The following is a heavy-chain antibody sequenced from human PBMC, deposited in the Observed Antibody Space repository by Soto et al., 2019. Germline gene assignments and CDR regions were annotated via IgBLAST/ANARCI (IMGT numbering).Heavy chain of an antibody. J-gene: IGHJ4*02. V-gene: IGHV3-33*01. Sequence: GGSLRLSCAASGFTFSSYGMHWVRQAPGKGLEWVAVIWYDGNNKYYADSVKGRFTISRDNSKNTLYLQMNSLRAEDTAVYYCARTYCSGGSCYAVDYWGQGTLVTVSS. CDR2: IWYDGNNK. CDR1: GFTFSSYG. D-gene: IGHD2-15*01. CDR3: ARTYCSGGSCYAVDY.